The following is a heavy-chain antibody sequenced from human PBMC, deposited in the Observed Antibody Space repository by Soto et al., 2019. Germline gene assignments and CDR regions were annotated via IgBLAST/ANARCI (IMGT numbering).Heavy chain of an antibody. V-gene: IGHV3-30-3*01. D-gene: IGHD2-15*01. CDR3: ARVGRAYCGGGSCSPPRCYSYYGMDV. Sequence: GGSLRLSCAASGFTFSSYAMHWVRQAPGKGLEWVAVISYDGSNKYYADSVKGRFTISRDNSKNTLYLQMNSLRAEDTAVYYCARVGRAYCGGGSCSPPRCYSYYGMDVWGGGTRFTAAS. CDR1: GFTFSSYA. CDR2: ISYDGSNK. J-gene: IGHJ6*04.